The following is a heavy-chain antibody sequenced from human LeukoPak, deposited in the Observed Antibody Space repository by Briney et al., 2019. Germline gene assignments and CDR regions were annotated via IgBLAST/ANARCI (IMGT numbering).Heavy chain of an antibody. Sequence: GGSLRLSCAASGFTFSSYGMHWVRQAPGKGLEWVAFIRYDGSNKYYADSVKGRFTISRDNSKNTLYLQMNSLRAEDTAVYYCARDNFWSGYHDAFDIWGQGTMVTVSS. D-gene: IGHD3-3*01. J-gene: IGHJ3*02. V-gene: IGHV3-30*02. CDR2: IRYDGSNK. CDR3: ARDNFWSGYHDAFDI. CDR1: GFTFSSYG.